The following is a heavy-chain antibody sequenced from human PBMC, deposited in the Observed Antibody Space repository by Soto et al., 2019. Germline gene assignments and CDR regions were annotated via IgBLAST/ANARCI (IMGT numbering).Heavy chain of an antibody. CDR1: GGSFSGYY. CDR2: INHSGST. V-gene: IGHV4-34*01. J-gene: IGHJ4*02. Sequence: PSETLSLTCAVYGGSFSGYYWSWIRQPPGKGLEWIGEINHSGSTNYNPSLKSRVTISVDTSKNQFSLKLSSVTAADTAVYYCARAHALGYDFWSGRPAFDYWGQGTLVTVSS. D-gene: IGHD3-3*01. CDR3: ARAHALGYDFWSGRPAFDY.